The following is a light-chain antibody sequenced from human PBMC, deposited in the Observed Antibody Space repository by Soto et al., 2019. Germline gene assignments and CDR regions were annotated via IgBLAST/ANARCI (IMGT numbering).Light chain of an antibody. CDR1: QSVSSSY. J-gene: IGKJ1*01. CDR3: HQYGSSPT. V-gene: IGKV3-20*01. CDR2: GAS. Sequence: EVVLTQSPGTLSLSPGERATLSCRASQSVSSSYLAWSQQKPGQAPRLLIYGASSRATGIPDRFSGSGSGTDFTLTSSRLEPEDSAVYFCHQYGSSPTFGQGTKVEI.